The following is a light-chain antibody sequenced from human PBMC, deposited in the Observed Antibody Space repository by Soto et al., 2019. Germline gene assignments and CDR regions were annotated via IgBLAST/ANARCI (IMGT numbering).Light chain of an antibody. Sequence: EIVLTQSPGTLSLSLGERATLSCRASQAIRSNYLAWYQQKHGQAPRLLIYAASNRVPGILDRFSGSGSGTDFTLTISRVEPEDFAVYYCRQYGSSLSWTFGRGTKVEVK. CDR3: RQYGSSLSWT. CDR1: QAIRSNY. CDR2: AAS. V-gene: IGKV3-20*01. J-gene: IGKJ1*01.